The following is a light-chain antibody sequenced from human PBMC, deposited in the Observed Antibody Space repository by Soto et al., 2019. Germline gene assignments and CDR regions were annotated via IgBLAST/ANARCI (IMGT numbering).Light chain of an antibody. J-gene: IGLJ1*01. CDR1: SGDVGGYDY. V-gene: IGLV2-8*01. CDR2: EVT. Sequence: QSVLTQPPSASGSPGQSVTISCTGTSGDVGGYDYVSWYQQHPGKAPKLMIFEVTKRPSGVPNRFSGSESGNTASLTVSGLQAEDEADYYCTSYAGSNTPYVFGTGTKVTVL. CDR3: TSYAGSNTPYV.